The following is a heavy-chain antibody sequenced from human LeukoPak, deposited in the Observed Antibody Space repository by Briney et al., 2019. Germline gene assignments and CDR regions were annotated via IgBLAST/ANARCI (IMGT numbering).Heavy chain of an antibody. D-gene: IGHD3-10*01. V-gene: IGHV3-48*01. Sequence: GGSLRLSCAASGFTFNTHSMNWVRQAPGKGLEGVSYILSSSSTIYYADSVKGRFTISRDNAKNSLFLQMNSLRADDTAAYYCARAVGHGSGSPRMDVWGNGTTVTVSS. J-gene: IGHJ6*04. CDR3: ARAVGHGSGSPRMDV. CDR2: ILSSSSTI. CDR1: GFTFNTHS.